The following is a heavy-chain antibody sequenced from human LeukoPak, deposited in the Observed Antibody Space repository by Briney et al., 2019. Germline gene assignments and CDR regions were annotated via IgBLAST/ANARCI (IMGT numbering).Heavy chain of an antibody. CDR1: GFTFSSYG. CDR3: AKVLEAATNDAFDI. CDR2: IWYDGSNK. D-gene: IGHD2-15*01. Sequence: GGSLRLSCAASGFTFSSYGMHWVRQAPGKGLEWVAVIWYDGSNKYYADSVKGRFTISRDNSKNTLYLQMNSLRAEDTAVYYCAKVLEAATNDAFDIWGQGTMVTVSS. V-gene: IGHV3-33*06. J-gene: IGHJ3*02.